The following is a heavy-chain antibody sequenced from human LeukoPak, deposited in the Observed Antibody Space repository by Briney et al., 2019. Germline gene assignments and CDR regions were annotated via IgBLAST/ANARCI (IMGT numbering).Heavy chain of an antibody. D-gene: IGHD6-13*01. V-gene: IGHV1-24*01. J-gene: IGHJ4*02. CDR2: FDPEDGET. CDR1: GYTLTELS. CDR3: ATVWGGSQTIAAAGTFDY. Sequence: ASVKVSCKVSGYTLTELSMHWVRQAPGKGLEWMGGFDPEDGETIYAQKFQGRVTMTEDTSTDTAYMELSSLRSEDTAVYYCATVWGGSQTIAAAGTFDYWGQGTLVTVSS.